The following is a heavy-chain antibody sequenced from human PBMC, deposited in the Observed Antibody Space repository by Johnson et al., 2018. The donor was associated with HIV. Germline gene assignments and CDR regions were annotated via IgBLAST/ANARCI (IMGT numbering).Heavy chain of an antibody. Sequence: VQLVESGGGVVRPGGSLRLSCAASGFTFDDYGMTWVRQAPGKGLEWVSGIDWNGGSSGYADSVKGRFSISRDNSKNTLYVQMNSLRAEDTAVYYCARGIQPDAFDIWGQVTMVTVSS. CDR2: IDWNGGSS. D-gene: IGHD2-2*01. CDR1: GFTFDDYG. V-gene: IGHV3-20*04. CDR3: ARGIQPDAFDI. J-gene: IGHJ3*02.